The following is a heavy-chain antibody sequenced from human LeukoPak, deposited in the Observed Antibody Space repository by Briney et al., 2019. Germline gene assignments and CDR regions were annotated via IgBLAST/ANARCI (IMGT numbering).Heavy chain of an antibody. J-gene: IGHJ4*02. CDR2: IYYSGST. CDR1: GGSISSYY. D-gene: IGHD3-10*01. V-gene: IGHV4-59*08. Sequence: SETLSLTCTVSGGSISSYYWSWIRQPPGKGLEWIGYIYYSGSTNYNPSLKSRVTISVDTSKNQFSLKLSSVTAADTAVYYCARLRRSAGFDYWGQGTLVTVSS. CDR3: ARLRRSAGFDY.